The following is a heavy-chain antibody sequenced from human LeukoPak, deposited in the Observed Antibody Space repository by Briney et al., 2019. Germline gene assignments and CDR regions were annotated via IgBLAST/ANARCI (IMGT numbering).Heavy chain of an antibody. CDR1: GFTFSSYG. CDR3: AKSFGIAAAGIDY. D-gene: IGHD6-13*01. CDR2: IRYDGSNK. J-gene: IGHJ4*02. Sequence: GGSLRLSCAASGFTFSSYGMHWVCQAPGKGLEWVAFIRYDGSNKYYADSVKGRFTISRDNPKNTLYLQMNSLRAEDTAVYYCAKSFGIAAAGIDYWGQGTLVTVSS. V-gene: IGHV3-30*02.